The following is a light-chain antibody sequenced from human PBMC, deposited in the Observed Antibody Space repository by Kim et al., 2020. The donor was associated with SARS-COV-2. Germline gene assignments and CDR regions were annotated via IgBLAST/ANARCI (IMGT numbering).Light chain of an antibody. CDR2: RNN. J-gene: IGLJ2*01. Sequence: GQKVTISCSGSNSNIQSNYVYWYQQLPGTAPKLLIYRNNQRPSGVPDRFSGSKSGTSASLAISGLRSEDEADYYCASWDVSLTTVLFGGGTKLTVL. CDR3: ASWDVSLTTVL. V-gene: IGLV1-47*01. CDR1: NSNIQSNY.